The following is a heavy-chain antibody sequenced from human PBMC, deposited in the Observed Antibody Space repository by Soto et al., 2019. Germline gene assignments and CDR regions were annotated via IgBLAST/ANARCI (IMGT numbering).Heavy chain of an antibody. Sequence: QVQLQESGPGLVKPSETLSLTCTVSGVSISSDYWSWIRKCQGTGLEWIAYTSHTGTTAYNPSLKRRVTISPETSKTQFSPKRSAVAAADTAVYYCARGPPGMEAFDIWGQGTKVTVSP. D-gene: IGHD3-10*01. V-gene: IGHV4-59*01. CDR2: TSHTGTT. CDR1: GVSISSDY. CDR3: ARGPPGMEAFDI. J-gene: IGHJ3*02.